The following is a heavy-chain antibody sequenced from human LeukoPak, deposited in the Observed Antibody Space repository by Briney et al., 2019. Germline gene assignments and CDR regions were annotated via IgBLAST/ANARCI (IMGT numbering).Heavy chain of an antibody. CDR1: EYTFTGYY. V-gene: IGHV1-2*02. Sequence: ASVKVSCKASEYTFTGYYMHWVRQAPGQGLEWMGWINPNSGGTNYAQKFQGRVTMTRDTSISTAYMELSSLRSEDTAVYYCARIGDADAFDIWGQGTMVTVSS. D-gene: IGHD2-21*01. CDR2: INPNSGGT. J-gene: IGHJ3*02. CDR3: ARIGDADAFDI.